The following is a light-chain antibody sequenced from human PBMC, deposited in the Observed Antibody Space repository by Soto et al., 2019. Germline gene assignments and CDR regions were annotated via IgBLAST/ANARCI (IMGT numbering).Light chain of an antibody. CDR1: ESISNF. CDR2: KAS. CDR3: QPYNSYSRT. Sequence: DSQMTQSPSTLSASVGDRFTIACRASESISNFLAWYQQKPGKAPNLLIYKASSLESGVPSRFSGSGSGTEFTLTISSLQPDDFATYYCQPYNSYSRTFGQGTKVDI. J-gene: IGKJ1*01. V-gene: IGKV1-5*03.